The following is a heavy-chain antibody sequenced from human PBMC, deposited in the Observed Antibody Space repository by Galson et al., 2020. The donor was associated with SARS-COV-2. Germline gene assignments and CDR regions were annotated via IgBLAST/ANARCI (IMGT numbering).Heavy chain of an antibody. CDR3: ARDQTGYSSGWYGAIDY. D-gene: IGHD6-19*01. CDR2: IYYSGST. V-gene: IGHV4-59*13. J-gene: IGHJ4*02. CDR1: GGSISSYY. Sequence: SETLSLTCTVSGGSISSYYWSWIRQPPGKGLEWLAYIYYSGSTKYNPSLKSRVTISVDKSKNQFSLKLSSVTAADTAVYYCARDQTGYSSGWYGAIDYWGQGTLVTVSS.